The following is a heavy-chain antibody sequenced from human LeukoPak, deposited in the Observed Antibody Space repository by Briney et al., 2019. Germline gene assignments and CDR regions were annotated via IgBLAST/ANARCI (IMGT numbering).Heavy chain of an antibody. Sequence: ASVKVSCKASGYTFTGYFIHWVRQAPGQGLEWMGIINPSGGSTSYAQKFQGRVTMTRDRSTSTVYMEVTSLKSDGTAVYFCARAGISDPTDYWGQGTLVIVSS. CDR3: ARAGISDPTDY. V-gene: IGHV1-46*01. J-gene: IGHJ4*02. D-gene: IGHD2-21*01. CDR1: GYTFTGYF. CDR2: INPSGGST.